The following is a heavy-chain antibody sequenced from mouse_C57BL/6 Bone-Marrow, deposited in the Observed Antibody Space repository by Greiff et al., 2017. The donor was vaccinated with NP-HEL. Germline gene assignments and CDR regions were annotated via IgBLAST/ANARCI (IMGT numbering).Heavy chain of an antibody. J-gene: IGHJ1*03. CDR2: SRNKANDYTT. Sequence: EVKLMESGGGLVQSGRSLRLSCATSGFTFSDFYMEWVRQAPGKGLEWIAASRNKANDYTTEYSASVKGRFIVSRDTSQSILYLQMNALRAEDTAIYYCARELLRRGYFDVWGTGTTVTVSS. CDR3: ARELLRRGYFDV. D-gene: IGHD1-1*01. CDR1: GFTFSDFY. V-gene: IGHV7-1*01.